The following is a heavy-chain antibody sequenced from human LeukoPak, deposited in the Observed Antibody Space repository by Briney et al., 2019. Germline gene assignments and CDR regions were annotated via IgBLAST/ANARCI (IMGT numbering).Heavy chain of an antibody. D-gene: IGHD3-3*01. J-gene: IGHJ4*02. V-gene: IGHV4-38-2*01. CDR2: IYHSGST. Sequence: PSETLSLTCAVSGYSISSGYYWGWIRQPPGKGLEWIGSIYHSGSTYYNPSLKSRVTISVDTSKNQFSLKLSSVTAADTAVYYCASSKLRFLEWLRLRFDYWGQGTLVTVSS. CDR3: ASSKLRFLEWLRLRFDY. CDR1: GYSISSGYY.